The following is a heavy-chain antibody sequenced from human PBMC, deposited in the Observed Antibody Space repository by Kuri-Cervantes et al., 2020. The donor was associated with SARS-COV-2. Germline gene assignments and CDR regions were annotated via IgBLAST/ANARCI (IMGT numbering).Heavy chain of an antibody. D-gene: IGHD4-23*01. CDR2: VNHSGST. CDR3: ARLLYGGQRADFDY. J-gene: IGHJ4*02. CDR1: GGSFSGYY. Sequence: ESLKISCAVYGGSFSGYYWNWIRQPPGKGLEWIGEVNHSGSTNYNPSLKSRVTISVDTSKNQFSLKLSSVTAADTAVYYCARLLYGGQRADFDYWGQGTLVTVSS. V-gene: IGHV4-34*01.